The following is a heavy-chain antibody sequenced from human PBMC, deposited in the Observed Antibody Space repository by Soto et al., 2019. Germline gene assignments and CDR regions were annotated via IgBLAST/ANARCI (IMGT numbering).Heavy chain of an antibody. V-gene: IGHV3-23*04. CDR1: GFAFGSYA. D-gene: IGHD3-3*01. CDR3: ATELRYLEWFTRPDY. Sequence: EAQLVESGGGLVQPGGSLRLSCAASGFAFGSYAMNWVRQAPGNGLEWVSAVTSGGTTYYADSMGGRFTISRDNSKNTLYLQMNSLRAEDTAVYYCATELRYLEWFTRPDYWGQGTLVTVSS. J-gene: IGHJ4*02. CDR2: VTSGGTT.